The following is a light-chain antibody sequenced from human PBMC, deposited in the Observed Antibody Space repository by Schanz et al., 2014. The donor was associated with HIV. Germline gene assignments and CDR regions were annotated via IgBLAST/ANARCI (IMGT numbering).Light chain of an antibody. J-gene: IGLJ3*02. Sequence: QSALTQPPSASGSPGQSVTISCTGTSSDVGGYKYVSWYQQHPGKAPKLLIYEVSKRPLGVPDRFSGSNSGNTASLTVSGLQADDEADYYCSSYAATSNVLFGGGTKLPVL. V-gene: IGLV2-8*01. CDR3: SSYAATSNVL. CDR1: SSDVGGYKY. CDR2: EVS.